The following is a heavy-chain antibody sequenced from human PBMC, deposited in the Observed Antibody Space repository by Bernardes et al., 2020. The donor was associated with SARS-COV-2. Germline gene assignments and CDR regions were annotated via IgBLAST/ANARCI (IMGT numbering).Heavy chain of an antibody. V-gene: IGHV3-74*01. CDR1: GFTFSNYW. J-gene: IGHJ4*02. D-gene: IGHD4-17*01. CDR2: INPDGSST. Sequence: GGSLRLSCAASGFTFSNYWMHWVRQAPGKGLVWVSSINPDGSSTNHADAVKGRFTISRDNAKNTLYVQMNSLRAEDTAVYYCVKGTGNYGDWDYWGQGTLVTVYS. CDR3: VKGTGNYGDWDY.